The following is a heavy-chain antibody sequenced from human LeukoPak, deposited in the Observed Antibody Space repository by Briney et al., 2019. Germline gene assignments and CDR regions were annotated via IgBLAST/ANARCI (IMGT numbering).Heavy chain of an antibody. V-gene: IGHV1-18*01. CDR3: ARDDGYSGYAG. D-gene: IGHD5-12*01. CDR2: ISAYNGNT. CDR1: GYTFTIYG. Sequence: ASVTVSFTASGYTFTIYGISWVRQAPGQGLEWMGWISAYNGNTNYAQKLQGRVTMTTDTSTSTAYMELSSLRSEDTAVYYCARDDGYSGYAGWGQGTLVTVSS. J-gene: IGHJ4*02.